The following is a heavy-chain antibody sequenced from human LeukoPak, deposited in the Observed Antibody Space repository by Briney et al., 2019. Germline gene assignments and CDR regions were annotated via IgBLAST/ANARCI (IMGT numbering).Heavy chain of an antibody. Sequence: PGGSLRLSCAASGFTFSSYGMHWVRQAPGKGLEWVAVIWYDGSNKYYADSVKGRFTISRDNSKNTLYLQMNSLRAEDTAVYYCARAHGFGDAFDIWGQGTMVTVSS. CDR2: IWYDGSNK. CDR3: ARAHGFGDAFDI. V-gene: IGHV3-33*01. J-gene: IGHJ3*02. CDR1: GFTFSSYG. D-gene: IGHD3-10*01.